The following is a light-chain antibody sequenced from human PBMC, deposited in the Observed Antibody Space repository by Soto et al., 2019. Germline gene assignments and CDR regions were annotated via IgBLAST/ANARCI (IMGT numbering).Light chain of an antibody. V-gene: IGLV1-47*01. J-gene: IGLJ7*01. CDR1: SSNIGSNY. CDR3: ATWDDDLNAAV. CDR2: RNN. Sequence: QSVLTQPPSASGTPGQRVTISCSGSSSNIGSNYVYWYQQFPGTAPKLLIYRNNQRPSGVPGRFSASTSGTSASLAISGLQSDDEADYYCATWDDDLNAAVFGGGTQLTVL.